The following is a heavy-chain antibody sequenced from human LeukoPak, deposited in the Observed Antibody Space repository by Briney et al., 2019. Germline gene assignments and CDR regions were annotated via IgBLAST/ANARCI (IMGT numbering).Heavy chain of an antibody. Sequence: ASVKVSCKASGYTFTNFGISWVRQAPGQGLEWMGWISAYNGNTNYAQRLQGRVTMTTDTSTSTAYMELRSLRSDDTAVYYCASPRQYSSSWNLDYWGQGTLVTVSS. CDR1: GYTFTNFG. CDR2: ISAYNGNT. J-gene: IGHJ4*02. D-gene: IGHD6-13*01. V-gene: IGHV1-18*01. CDR3: ASPRQYSSSWNLDY.